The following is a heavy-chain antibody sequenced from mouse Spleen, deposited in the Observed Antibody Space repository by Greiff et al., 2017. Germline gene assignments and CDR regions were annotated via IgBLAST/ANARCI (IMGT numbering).Heavy chain of an antibody. D-gene: IGHD3-1*01. V-gene: IGHV1-15*01. Sequence: VQLQQSGAELVRPGASVTLSCKASGYTFTDYEMHWVKQTPVHGLEWIGAIDPETGGTAYNQKFKGKAILTADKSSSTAYMELRSLTSEDSAVYYCTRGGGYDYDAMDYWGQGTSVTVSS. J-gene: IGHJ4*01. CDR2: IDPETGGT. CDR3: TRGGGYDYDAMDY. CDR1: GYTFTDYE.